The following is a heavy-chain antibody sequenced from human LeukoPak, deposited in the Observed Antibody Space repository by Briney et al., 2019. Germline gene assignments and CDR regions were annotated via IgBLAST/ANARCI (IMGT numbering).Heavy chain of an antibody. V-gene: IGHV1-8*01. CDR2: FDPEDGET. D-gene: IGHD2-2*01. CDR1: GGTFSSYA. Sequence: ASVKVSCKASGGTFSSYAISWVRQAPGQGLEWMGGFDPEDGETIYAQKFQGRVTLTRDTSISTAYMELSSLTSDDTAFYYCARAPMGTAAFYWGQGTLVTVSS. J-gene: IGHJ4*02. CDR3: ARAPMGTAAFY.